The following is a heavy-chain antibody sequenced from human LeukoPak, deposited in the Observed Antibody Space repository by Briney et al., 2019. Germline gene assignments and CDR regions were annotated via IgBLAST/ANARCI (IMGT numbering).Heavy chain of an antibody. V-gene: IGHV4-34*01. CDR2: INHSGST. D-gene: IGHD3-22*01. J-gene: IGHJ3*02. CDR1: GRSFSGYY. Sequence: PSETLSLTCAVYGRSFSGYYWSWIRQPPGKGLEWIGEINHSGSTNYNPSLKSRVTISVDTSKNQFSLKLSSVTAADTAVYYCARASIGFAFDIWGQGTMLTVSS. CDR3: ARASIGFAFDI.